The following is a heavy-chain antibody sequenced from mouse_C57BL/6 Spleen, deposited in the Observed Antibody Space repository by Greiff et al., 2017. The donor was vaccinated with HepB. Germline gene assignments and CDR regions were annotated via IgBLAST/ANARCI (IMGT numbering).Heavy chain of an antibody. D-gene: IGHD2-2*01. J-gene: IGHJ4*01. CDR3: AREGLRAPLDY. Sequence: QVQLQQPGAELVKPGASVKMSCKASGYTFTSYWITWVKQRPGQGLEWVGDIYPGSGSTNYNEKFKSKATLTVDTSSSTAYMQLSSLTSEDSAVYYCAREGLRAPLDYWGQGTSVTVSS. CDR1: GYTFTSYW. V-gene: IGHV1-55*01. CDR2: IYPGSGST.